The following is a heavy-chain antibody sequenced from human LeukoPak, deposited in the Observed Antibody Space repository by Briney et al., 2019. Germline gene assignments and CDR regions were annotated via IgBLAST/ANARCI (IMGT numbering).Heavy chain of an antibody. J-gene: IGHJ4*02. D-gene: IGHD6-6*01. V-gene: IGHV3-23*01. CDR3: AKAPGSSYHFDY. CDR2: ISGSGTST. Sequence: GGSLRLSCAASGFTFSSCAMSWARQAPGKGLEWVSAISGSGTSTSYADSVKGRFTISRDDSKNTLYLQMSSLRAEDTAVYYCAKAPGSSYHFDYWGQGTLVTVSS. CDR1: GFTFSSCA.